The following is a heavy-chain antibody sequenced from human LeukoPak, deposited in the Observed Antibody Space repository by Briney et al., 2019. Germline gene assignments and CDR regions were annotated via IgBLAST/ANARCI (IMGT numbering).Heavy chain of an antibody. CDR2: IIPIFGTA. J-gene: IGHJ4*02. D-gene: IGHD3-22*01. CDR1: GGTFSSYA. Sequence: ASVKVSCKASGGTFSSYAISWVRQAPGQGLEWMGGIIPIFGTANYAQKFQGRVTITADESTSTAYMELSSLRSEDTAVYYCARAYEGDSSGYYSLGYWGQGPLVPVSS. V-gene: IGHV1-69*13. CDR3: ARAYEGDSSGYYSLGY.